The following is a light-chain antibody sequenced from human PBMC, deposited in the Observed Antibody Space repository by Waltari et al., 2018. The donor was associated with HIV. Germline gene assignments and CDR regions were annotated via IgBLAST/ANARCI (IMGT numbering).Light chain of an antibody. J-gene: IGLJ2*01. CDR3: QSYDTSLSGVV. Sequence: QSVLTQPPSASGTPGQRVTISCSGSSSNIGSNYVYWYQQFPGTAPKLLIYRNNQRPSGVPDRFSGSKSGTSASLAIAGLQAEDEADYYCQSYDTSLSGVVFGGGTKLTVL. V-gene: IGLV1-47*01. CDR1: SSNIGSNY. CDR2: RNN.